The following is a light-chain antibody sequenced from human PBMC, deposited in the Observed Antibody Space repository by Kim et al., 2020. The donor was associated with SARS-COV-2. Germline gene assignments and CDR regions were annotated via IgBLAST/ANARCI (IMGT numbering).Light chain of an antibody. CDR2: EVS. CDR3: NSYAGSNNWV. Sequence: GQSVTISCTGTSSDVGGYNYVSRYQQHPGKAPKLMIYEVSKRPSGVPDRFSGSKSGNTASLTVSGLQAEDEADYYCNSYAGSNNWVFGGGTQLTVL. CDR1: SSDVGGYNY. V-gene: IGLV2-8*01. J-gene: IGLJ3*02.